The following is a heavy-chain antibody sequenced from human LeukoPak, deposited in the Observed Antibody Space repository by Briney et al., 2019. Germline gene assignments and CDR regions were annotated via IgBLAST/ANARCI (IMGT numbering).Heavy chain of an antibody. V-gene: IGHV1-69*04. J-gene: IGHJ5*02. Sequence: SVKVSCKASGGTFSSYTISWVRQAPGQGLEWMGRIIPILGIANYAQKFQGRVTITADKSTSTAYMELSSLRSEDTAVYYCARDLGDGYNHNWSDPWGQGTLVTVSS. D-gene: IGHD5-24*01. CDR2: IIPILGIA. CDR1: GGTFSSYT. CDR3: ARDLGDGYNHNWSDP.